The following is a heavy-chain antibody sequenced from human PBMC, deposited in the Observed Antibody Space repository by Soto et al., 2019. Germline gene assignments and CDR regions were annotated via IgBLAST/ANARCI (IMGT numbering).Heavy chain of an antibody. D-gene: IGHD4-17*01. CDR2: IYYSGRS. CDR3: ARQRTTVVTQAYFDH. V-gene: IGHV4-39*01. CDR1: GGSISSSSYY. Sequence: SETLSLTCAVSGGSISSSSYYWGWIRQPPGKGLEWIGGIYYSGRSYYNPSLKSRVTMSVDTSKNQFSLTLNSVTAADAAVYYCARQRTTVVTQAYFDHWGQGTLVTVSS. J-gene: IGHJ4*02.